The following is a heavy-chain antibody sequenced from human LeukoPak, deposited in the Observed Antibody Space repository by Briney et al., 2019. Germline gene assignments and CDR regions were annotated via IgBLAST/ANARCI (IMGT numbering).Heavy chain of an antibody. CDR3: ARDGGTTTPYYYYYGMDV. D-gene: IGHD4-17*01. Sequence: GRSLRLSCAASGFTFSSYGMHWVRQAPGKGLEWVAVIWYDGSNKYYADSVKGRFTISRDNSKNTLYLQMNSLRAEDTAVYYCARDGGTTTPYYYYYGMDVWAKGPRSPSP. V-gene: IGHV3-33*01. J-gene: IGHJ6*02. CDR1: GFTFSSYG. CDR2: IWYDGSNK.